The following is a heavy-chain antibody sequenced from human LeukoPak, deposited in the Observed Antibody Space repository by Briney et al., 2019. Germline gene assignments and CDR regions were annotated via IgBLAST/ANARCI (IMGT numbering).Heavy chain of an antibody. J-gene: IGHJ4*02. CDR1: GGSISSYY. D-gene: IGHD6-19*01. CDR2: IYTSGST. Sequence: SETLSLTCTVSGGSISSYYWSWIRQPAGKGLEWIGRIYTSGSTNYNPSLKSRVTMSVDTSKNQFSLKRSSVTAADTAVYYCASGSGWYREYYFDYWGQGTLVTVSS. CDR3: ASGSGWYREYYFDY. V-gene: IGHV4-4*07.